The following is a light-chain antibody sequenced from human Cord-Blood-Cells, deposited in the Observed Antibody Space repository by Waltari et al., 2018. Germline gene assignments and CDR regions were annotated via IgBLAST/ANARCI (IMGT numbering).Light chain of an antibody. Sequence: QSALTQPPSASGSPGQSVTISCTGHSSYVGGYNYVSWYQQHPGKAPKLMIYEVSKRPSGVPDRFSGSKSGNTASLTVSGLQAEDEADYYCSSYAGSNNFVFGTGTKVTVL. J-gene: IGLJ1*01. V-gene: IGLV2-8*01. CDR1: SSYVGGYNY. CDR2: EVS. CDR3: SSYAGSNNFV.